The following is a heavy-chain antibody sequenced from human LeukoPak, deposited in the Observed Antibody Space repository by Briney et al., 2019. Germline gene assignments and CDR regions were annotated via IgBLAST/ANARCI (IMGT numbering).Heavy chain of an antibody. J-gene: IGHJ4*02. V-gene: IGHV3-30-3*01. Sequence: PGRSLRLSCAASGFTFSSYAMHWVRQAPGKGLEWVAVISYDGSNKYYADSVKGRFTISRDNSKNTLYLQMNSLRAEDTAVYYCASLDQLDYWGQEPLVTVSS. CDR3: ASLDQLDY. CDR1: GFTFSSYA. CDR2: ISYDGSNK.